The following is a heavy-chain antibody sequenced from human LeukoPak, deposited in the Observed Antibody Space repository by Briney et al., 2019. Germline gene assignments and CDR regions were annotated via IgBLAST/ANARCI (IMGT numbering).Heavy chain of an antibody. J-gene: IGHJ4*02. CDR1: GFTFSNYG. CDR3: AKAGYSYGYLDY. Sequence: GGSLRLSCAASGFTFSNYGMHWVRQAPGKGLEWVALIRYDGSNKYYADSVKGRFTISRDNSKNTLYLQMNSLRAEDTAVYYCAKAGYSYGYLDYWGQGTLVTVSS. CDR2: IRYDGSNK. V-gene: IGHV3-30*02. D-gene: IGHD5-18*01.